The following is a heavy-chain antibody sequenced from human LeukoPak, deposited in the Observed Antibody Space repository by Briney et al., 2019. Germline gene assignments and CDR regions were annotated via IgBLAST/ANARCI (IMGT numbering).Heavy chain of an antibody. CDR3: ARSLGDYSNYPP. J-gene: IGHJ5*02. V-gene: IGHV1-2*06. D-gene: IGHD4-11*01. CDR1: GYTFTGYY. Sequence: ASVKVSCKASGYTFTGYYMHWVQQAPGQGLEWMGRINPNSGGTNYAQKFQGRVTMTRDTSISTAYMELSRLRSDDTAVYYFARSLGDYSNYPPWGQGTLVTVSS. CDR2: INPNSGGT.